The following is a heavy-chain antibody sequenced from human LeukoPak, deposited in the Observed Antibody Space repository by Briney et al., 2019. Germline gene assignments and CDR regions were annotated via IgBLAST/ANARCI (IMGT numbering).Heavy chain of an antibody. CDR2: ISSSGSTI. CDR3: ATYLGITMVRGVPHDY. J-gene: IGHJ4*02. Sequence: GGSLRLSCAASGFTFSSYEMNWVRQAPGKGLEWASYISSSGSTIYYADSVKGRFTISRDNAKNSLYLQMNSLRAEDTAVYYCATYLGITMVRGVPHDYWGQGTLVTVSS. V-gene: IGHV3-48*03. D-gene: IGHD3-10*01. CDR1: GFTFSSYE.